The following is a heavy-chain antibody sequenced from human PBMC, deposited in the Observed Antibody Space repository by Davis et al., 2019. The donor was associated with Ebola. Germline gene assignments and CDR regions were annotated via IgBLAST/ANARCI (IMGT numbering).Heavy chain of an antibody. D-gene: IGHD7-27*01. CDR1: GFTFSSYW. CDR2: ISSGTSTK. J-gene: IGHJ3*02. CDR3: ARPREPGDWAGAFDI. V-gene: IGHV3-48*04. Sequence: GESLKISCAASGFTFSSYWMSWVRQTPGKGLEWISYISSGTSTKYYADSVKGRFTISRDNAKNSLYLQMNSLRAEDTAVYYCARPREPGDWAGAFDIWGQGTMVTVSS.